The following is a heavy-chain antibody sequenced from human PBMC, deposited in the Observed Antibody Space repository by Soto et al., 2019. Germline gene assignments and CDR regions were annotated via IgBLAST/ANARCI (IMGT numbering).Heavy chain of an antibody. J-gene: IGHJ4*02. CDR3: ATSYGSGSSPFDY. D-gene: IGHD3-10*01. CDR1: GDTFSFYT. V-gene: IGHV1-69*02. CDR2: VNPILAMS. Sequence: QVQLVQSGAEVKKPGSSVKVSCKASGDTFSFYTLNWIRQAPGQGFEWVGRVNPILAMSSSAHKFQGRVSMFADKSTGTAYMELRSLRSDDTAVYYCATSYGSGSSPFDYLRQGTLVTVSS.